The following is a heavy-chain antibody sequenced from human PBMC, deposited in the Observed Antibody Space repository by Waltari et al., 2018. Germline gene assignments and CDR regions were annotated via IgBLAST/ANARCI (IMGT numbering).Heavy chain of an antibody. Sequence: QVQLVESGGGVVQPGRSLRLSCAASEFTFSTYAMHWVRQAPGKAREGVAVVSYNTRNIYYVDSVKGRFTVSRDNSKKTLYLQMNGLRAEDTAVYYCARDYCDRTNCHGMDVWGQGTTVIVSS. D-gene: IGHD3-22*01. J-gene: IGHJ6*02. CDR2: VSYNTRNI. CDR3: ARDYCDRTNCHGMDV. V-gene: IGHV3-30*01. CDR1: EFTFSTYA.